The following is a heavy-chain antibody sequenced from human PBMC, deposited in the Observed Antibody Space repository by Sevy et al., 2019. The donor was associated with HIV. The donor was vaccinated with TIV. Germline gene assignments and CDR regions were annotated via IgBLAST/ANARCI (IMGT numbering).Heavy chain of an antibody. CDR2: IWFDESHT. CDR3: ARDLEFYDYGDYGPAFMPDY. Sequence: GGSLRLSCAASGFTFSTYGMHWVRQAPGKGLEWVAVIWFDESHTYYADSVKGRFTISRDIAKNTLHLQMNSLRAEDTAVYYCARDLEFYDYGDYGPAFMPDYWGQGTLVTVSS. CDR1: GFTFSTYG. D-gene: IGHD4-17*01. V-gene: IGHV3-33*01. J-gene: IGHJ4*02.